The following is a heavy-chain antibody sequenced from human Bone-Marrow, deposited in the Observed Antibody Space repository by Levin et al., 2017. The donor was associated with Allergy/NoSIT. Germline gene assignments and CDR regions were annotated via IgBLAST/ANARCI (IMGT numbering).Heavy chain of an antibody. V-gene: IGHV3-11*06. CDR1: GFNFSDYY. J-gene: IGHJ3*01. CDR3: AREGPFYENMPFREPNASNL. CDR2: ISNGSDSI. Sequence: GGSLRLSCAASGFNFSDYYMSWIRQAPGKGLEWISYISNGSDSINYADSVKGRLTISRDNAKNSLYLQAANLRAEDTAVYYCAREGPFYENMPFREPNASNLWGQGTMVTVSA. D-gene: IGHD1-14*01.